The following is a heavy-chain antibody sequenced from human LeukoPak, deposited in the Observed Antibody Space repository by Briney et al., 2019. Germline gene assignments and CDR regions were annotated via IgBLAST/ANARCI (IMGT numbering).Heavy chain of an antibody. CDR2: ISASGGNT. V-gene: IGHV3-23*01. D-gene: IGHD5-24*01. CDR3: ARVGGYNSYFDY. CDR1: GFIFSNYA. Sequence: GGSLRLSCAASGFIFSNYAVSWVRQAPGKGPEWVSSISASGGNTDYADSVRGRFTISRDNAKNTLYLQMNSLRDEDTAVYYCARVGGYNSYFDYWGQGRLVTVSS. J-gene: IGHJ4*02.